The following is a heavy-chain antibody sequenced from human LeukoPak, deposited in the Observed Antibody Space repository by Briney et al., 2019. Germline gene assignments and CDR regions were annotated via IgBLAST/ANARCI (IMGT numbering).Heavy chain of an antibody. CDR1: GDTFTAYF. J-gene: IGHJ3*02. Sequence: ASVRDSCKASGDTFTAYFMHWVRQAPGQGLEWMGWINRDSGGTNYAQKFKGRVTMTRDTSITTTYMDLSRLRSDDTAVYFCARGSSTGDAFEIWGQGTMVTVSS. CDR2: INRDSGGT. D-gene: IGHD1-1*01. V-gene: IGHV1-2*02. CDR3: ARGSSTGDAFEI.